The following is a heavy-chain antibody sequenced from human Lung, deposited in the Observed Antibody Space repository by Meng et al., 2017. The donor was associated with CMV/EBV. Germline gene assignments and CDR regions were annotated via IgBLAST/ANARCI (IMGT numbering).Heavy chain of an antibody. CDR1: GFSLSTSGMC. CDR3: ARVTSRYSRPALGRWRGAQYYYGMDV. CDR2: IDWDDDK. D-gene: IGHD6-13*01. J-gene: IGHJ6*02. V-gene: IGHV2-70*20. Sequence: SGXXLVXPTQTLTLTCTFSGFSLSTSGMCVSWVRQPPGKALEWLALIDWDDDKYYSTSLKTRLTISKDTYKSQVVLTLTNMDPVNTATYYCARVTSRYSRPALGRWRGAQYYYGMDVWXQGTXVTVSS.